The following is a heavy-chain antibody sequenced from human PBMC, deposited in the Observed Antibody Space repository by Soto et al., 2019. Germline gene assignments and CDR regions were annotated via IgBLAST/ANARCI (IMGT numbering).Heavy chain of an antibody. D-gene: IGHD1-26*01. CDR1: GNLFIHQS. Sequence: QVQLVQSGAEVKKPGASVKVSCKASGNLFIHQSIHWARQAPGQRLEWMGWINADNGYTKYSEKFEGRVTITWDTSATTAYMDLSRLNSEDTAMYYCVRGKEAGIWFDPWGQGTLVTVSS. CDR2: INADNGYT. CDR3: VRGKEAGIWFDP. J-gene: IGHJ5*02. V-gene: IGHV1-3*01.